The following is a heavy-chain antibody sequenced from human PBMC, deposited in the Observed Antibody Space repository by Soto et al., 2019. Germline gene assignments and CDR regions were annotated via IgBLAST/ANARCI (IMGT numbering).Heavy chain of an antibody. V-gene: IGHV3-23*01. Sequence: GGSLRLSCAGSGLTLNDYTMSWVRQAPGKGLEWVSSIRGGEQTTFYADSVRGRFTISRDDSKNTLSLQMNSLRAEDTALYYCAKPTVWKSEHLSFWGQGTLVTVYS. D-gene: IGHD3-16*01. CDR3: AKPTVWKSEHLSF. J-gene: IGHJ4*02. CDR1: GLTLNDYT. CDR2: IRGGEQTT.